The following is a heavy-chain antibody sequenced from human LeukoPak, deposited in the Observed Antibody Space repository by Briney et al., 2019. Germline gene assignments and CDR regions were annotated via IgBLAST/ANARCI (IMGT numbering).Heavy chain of an antibody. V-gene: IGHV1-2*02. D-gene: IGHD2-21*02. J-gene: IGHJ5*02. CDR2: INPNSGGT. Sequence: ASVKVSCKASGYTFTGYYLHWVRQAPGQGLEWMGWINPNSGGTNYAQKFQGRVTMTRDTSISTAYMELSSLRSEDTAVYYCTRVRRGGDRFDPWGQGTLVTVSS. CDR1: GYTFTGYY. CDR3: TRVRRGGDRFDP.